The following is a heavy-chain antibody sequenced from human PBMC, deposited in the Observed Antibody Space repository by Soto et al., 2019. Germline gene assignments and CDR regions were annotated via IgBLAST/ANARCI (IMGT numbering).Heavy chain of an antibody. J-gene: IGHJ4*02. CDR3: ATVDCSGGSCYSVPFDY. Sequence: GASVKVSCKVSGYTLTELSMHWVRQAPGKGLEWMGGFDPEDGETIYAQKFQGRVTMTEDTSTDTAYMELSSLRSEDTAVYYCATVDCSGGSCYSVPFDYWGQGTLVTVSS. CDR1: GYTLTELS. V-gene: IGHV1-24*01. D-gene: IGHD2-15*01. CDR2: FDPEDGET.